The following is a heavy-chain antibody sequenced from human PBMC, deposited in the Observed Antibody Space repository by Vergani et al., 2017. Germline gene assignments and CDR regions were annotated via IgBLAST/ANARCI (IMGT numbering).Heavy chain of an antibody. V-gene: IGHV1-69*12. Sequence: QVQLVQSGAEVKKPGSSVKVSCKASGGTFSSYAISWVRQAPGQGLEWMGGIIPIFGTANYAQKFQGRVTITADESTSTAYMELSSLRSEDTAVYYCARDRPRYCSSTSCYRRIGDYYYYGMDVWGQXP. CDR2: IIPIFGTA. CDR3: ARDRPRYCSSTSCYRRIGDYYYYGMDV. J-gene: IGHJ6*02. D-gene: IGHD2-2*01. CDR1: GGTFSSYA.